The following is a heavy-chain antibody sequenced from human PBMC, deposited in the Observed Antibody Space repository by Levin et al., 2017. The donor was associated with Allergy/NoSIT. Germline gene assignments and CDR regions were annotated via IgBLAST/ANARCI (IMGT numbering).Heavy chain of an antibody. Sequence: GESLKISCAASGFMFSSYAMSWVRQAPGKGLEWVSSISGSGGITNYADSVKGRFSISRDNSNNTLYVQMNSLRAEDTALYYCATDGGEHQLVRDFDYWGQGTLVTVSS. D-gene: IGHD6-13*01. CDR1: GFMFSSYA. J-gene: IGHJ4*02. CDR2: ISGSGGIT. CDR3: ATDGGEHQLVRDFDY. V-gene: IGHV3-23*01.